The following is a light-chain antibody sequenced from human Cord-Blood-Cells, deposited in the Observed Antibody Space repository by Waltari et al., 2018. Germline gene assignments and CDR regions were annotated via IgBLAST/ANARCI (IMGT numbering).Light chain of an antibody. CDR2: AAS. Sequence: AIRMTQPPPTCSAPTADRVTATCRASQGISSYLAWYQQKPGKAPKLLIYAASTLQSGVPSMCSGSGSGTYFTLTISCLQSEDFATYYCQQYYSYPGTFGQGTKVEIK. V-gene: IGKV1-8*01. CDR1: QGISSY. CDR3: QQYYSYPGT. J-gene: IGKJ1*01.